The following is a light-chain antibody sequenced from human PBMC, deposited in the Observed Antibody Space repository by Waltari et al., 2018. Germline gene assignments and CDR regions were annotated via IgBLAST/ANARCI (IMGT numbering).Light chain of an antibody. CDR1: SGDVGGYNY. V-gene: IGLV2-11*01. J-gene: IGLJ2*01. CDR3: SSYAGSDTFVV. Sequence: QSALTQPRSVSGSPGQSVTISCIGTSGDVGGYNYVSWYQHHSGQAPKLIIYDINKRPSGVLDRCSCSRSGNTASLTISRLQAEDEADYYCSSYAGSDTFVVLGGGTKVTVL. CDR2: DIN.